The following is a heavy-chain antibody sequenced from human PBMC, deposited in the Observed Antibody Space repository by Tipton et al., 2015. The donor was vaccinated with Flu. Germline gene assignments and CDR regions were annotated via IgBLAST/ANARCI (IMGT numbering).Heavy chain of an antibody. J-gene: IGHJ2*01. D-gene: IGHD2-21*02. CDR3: ARDSLVVTAPNWYFDL. Sequence: SLRLSCAASGFTFSSYEMNWVRQAPGKGLEWVSYISSSGSTIYYADSVKGRFTISRDNAKNSLYLQMNSLRAEDTAVYYCARDSLVVTAPNWYFDLWGRGPLVPVSS. V-gene: IGHV3-48*03. CDR1: GFTFSSYE. CDR2: ISSSGSTI.